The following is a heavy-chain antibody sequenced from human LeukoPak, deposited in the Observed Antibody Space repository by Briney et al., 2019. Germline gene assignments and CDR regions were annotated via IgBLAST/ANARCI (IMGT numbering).Heavy chain of an antibody. CDR3: AREYCGGTSCPKPYYYYYYMDV. Sequence: PGGSLRPSCAASGFTFSSYWMSWVRQAPGKGLEWVANIKQDGSEKYYVDSVKGRFTISRDNFKYTLYLQMNSLRAEDTAVYYCAREYCGGTSCPKPYYYYYYMDVWGKGTTVTVSS. J-gene: IGHJ6*03. V-gene: IGHV3-7*03. D-gene: IGHD2-2*01. CDR1: GFTFSSYW. CDR2: IKQDGSEK.